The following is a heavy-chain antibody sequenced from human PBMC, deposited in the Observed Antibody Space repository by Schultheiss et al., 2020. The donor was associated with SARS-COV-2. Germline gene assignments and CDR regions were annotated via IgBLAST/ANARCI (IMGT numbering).Heavy chain of an antibody. CDR2: IYYSGST. V-gene: IGHV4-34*01. CDR1: GGSFSGYY. D-gene: IGHD2-2*01. CDR3: ARALDLQMPLYYYYGMDV. J-gene: IGHJ6*02. Sequence: SETLSLTCAVYGGSFSGYYWSWIRQPPGKGLEWIGSIYYSGSTYYNPSLKSRVTISVDTSKNQFSLKLSSVTAADTAVYYCARALDLQMPLYYYYGMDVWGQGTTVTVSS.